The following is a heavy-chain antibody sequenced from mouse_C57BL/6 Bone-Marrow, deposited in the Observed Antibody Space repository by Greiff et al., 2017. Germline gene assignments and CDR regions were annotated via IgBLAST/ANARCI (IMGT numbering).Heavy chain of an antibody. D-gene: IGHD4-1*01. Sequence: VQLQQSGAELARPGASVKLSCKASGYTFTSYGISWVKQRTGQGLEWIGENLPRSGNTYYNEKFKGKATLTADKSSSTAYMELRSLTSEDSAVYFCTRGGDWDFDYWGQGTTLTVSS. CDR2: NLPRSGNT. CDR1: GYTFTSYG. J-gene: IGHJ2*01. CDR3: TRGGDWDFDY. V-gene: IGHV1-81*01.